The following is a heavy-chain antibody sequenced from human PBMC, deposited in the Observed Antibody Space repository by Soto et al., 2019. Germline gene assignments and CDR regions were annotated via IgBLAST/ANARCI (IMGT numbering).Heavy chain of an antibody. D-gene: IGHD3-16*01. V-gene: IGHV1-18*01. CDR3: ARDFFLQDYIWGSQQHNWFDP. J-gene: IGHJ5*02. CDR2: ISAYNGNT. Sequence: ASVKVSCKASGYTFTSYGISWVRQAPGQGLEWMGWISAYNGNTNYAQKLQGRVTMTTDTSTSTAYMELRSLRSDDTAVYYCARDFFLQDYIWGSQQHNWFDPWGQGTLVTVSS. CDR1: GYTFTSYG.